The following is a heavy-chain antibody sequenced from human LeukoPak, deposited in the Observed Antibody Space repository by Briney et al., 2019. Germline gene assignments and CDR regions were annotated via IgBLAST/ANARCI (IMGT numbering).Heavy chain of an antibody. Sequence: GGSLRPSCAGSGFTFSSYAMSWVRQAPGKGLEWVSGITGNSVTRYYADSVKGRFTVSRDNSKNTLYLQMNSLRAEDTAIYYCAKTDGYSNTWSSDWGRGTLVTVSS. CDR2: ITGNSVTR. J-gene: IGHJ4*02. CDR1: GFTFSSYA. V-gene: IGHV3-23*01. D-gene: IGHD6-13*01. CDR3: AKTDGYSNTWSSD.